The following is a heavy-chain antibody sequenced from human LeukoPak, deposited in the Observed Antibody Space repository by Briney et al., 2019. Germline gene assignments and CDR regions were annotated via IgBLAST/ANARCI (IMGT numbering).Heavy chain of an antibody. CDR1: GGSISSGGYS. Sequence: SQTLSLTCAVSGGSISSGGYSWSWIRQPPGKGLEWIGYIYHSGSTYYNPSLKSRVTISVDRSKNQFSLKLSSVTAADTAVYYCATHYGSGLDWFDPWGQGTLVTVSS. CDR3: ATHYGSGLDWFDP. CDR2: IYHSGST. V-gene: IGHV4-30-2*01. J-gene: IGHJ5*02. D-gene: IGHD3-10*01.